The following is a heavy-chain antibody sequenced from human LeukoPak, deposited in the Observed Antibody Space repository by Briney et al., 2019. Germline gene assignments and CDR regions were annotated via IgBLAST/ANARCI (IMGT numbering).Heavy chain of an antibody. V-gene: IGHV5-10-1*01. CDR1: GSSFTSYW. J-gene: IGHJ3*01. Sequence: GESLKISCKGSGSSFTSYWISWVRQMPGKGLEWMGRIDPSDSYTNYSPSFQGHVTISADKSISTAYLQWSSLKASDTAMYYCARHAVVGLVVAATVGWGQGTMVTVSS. CDR2: IDPSDSYT. CDR3: ARHAVVGLVVAATVG. D-gene: IGHD2-15*01.